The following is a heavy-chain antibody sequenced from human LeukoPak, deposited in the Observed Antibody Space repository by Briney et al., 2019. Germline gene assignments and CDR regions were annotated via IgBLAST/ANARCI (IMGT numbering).Heavy chain of an antibody. CDR1: GFTFSSYA. CDR3: TKDGLLIAALFDY. J-gene: IGHJ4*02. D-gene: IGHD6-6*01. V-gene: IGHV3-23*01. Sequence: GGSLRLSCAASGFTFSSYAMSWVRQAPGKGLEWVSAISGSGGSTYYVDSVKGRFTISRDNSKNTLYLQMNSLRAEDTAVYYCTKDGLLIAALFDYWGQGTLVTVSS. CDR2: ISGSGGST.